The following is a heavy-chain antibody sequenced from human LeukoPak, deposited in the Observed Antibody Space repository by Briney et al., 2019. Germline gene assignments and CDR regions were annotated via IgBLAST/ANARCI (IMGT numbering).Heavy chain of an antibody. V-gene: IGHV3-21*01. J-gene: IGHJ6*03. CDR3: ARTGCSSTSCYMDYYYYYMDV. CDR1: GFTFSSYS. Sequence: GGPLRLSCAASGFTFSSYSMNWVRQAPGKGLEGVSSISSSSSYIYYADSVKGRFTISRDNAKNSLYVQMNSLRAEDTAVYYCARTGCSSTSCYMDYYYYYMDVWGKGTTVTVSS. CDR2: ISSSSSYI. D-gene: IGHD2-2*02.